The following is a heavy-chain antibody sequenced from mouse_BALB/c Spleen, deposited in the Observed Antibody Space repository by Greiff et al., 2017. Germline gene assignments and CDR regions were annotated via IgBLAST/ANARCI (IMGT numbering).Heavy chain of an antibody. D-gene: IGHD1-3*01. CDR1: GDSITSGY. CDR3: ARYEWEGGYFDY. J-gene: IGHJ2*01. CDR2: ISYSGST. Sequence: EVQLVESGPSLVKPSQTLSLTCSVTGDSITSGYWNWIRKFPGNKLEYMGYISYSGSTYYNPSLKSRISITRDTSKNQYYLQLNSVTTEDTATYYCARYEWEGGYFDYWGQGTTLTVSS. V-gene: IGHV3-8*02.